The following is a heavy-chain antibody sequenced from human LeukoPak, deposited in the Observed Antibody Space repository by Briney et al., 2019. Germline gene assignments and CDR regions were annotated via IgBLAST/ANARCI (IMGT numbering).Heavy chain of an antibody. D-gene: IGHD3-22*01. CDR1: GFTFSAYS. CDR2: ISSDGSNK. Sequence: GGSLRLSCAASGFTFSAYSMHWVRQAPGKGLGWVAVISSDGSNKYYADSVKGRFTISRDNSKNTLYLQMNSLRAEDTAVYYCANTYYDTSGYHYLDHWGQGTLVTVSS. J-gene: IGHJ4*02. V-gene: IGHV3-30-3*01. CDR3: ANTYYDTSGYHYLDH.